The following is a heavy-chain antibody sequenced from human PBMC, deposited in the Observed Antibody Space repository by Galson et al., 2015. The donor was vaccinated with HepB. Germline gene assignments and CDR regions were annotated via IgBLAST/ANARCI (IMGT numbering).Heavy chain of an antibody. Sequence: SVKVSCKASGYTFTSYAMNWVRQAPGQGLEWMGWINTNTGNPTYAQGFTGRFVFSLDTSVSTAYLQISSLKAEDTAVYYCAREFYGGFGEISFGADTFDYWGQGTLVNVSS. D-gene: IGHD3-10*01. CDR2: INTNTGNP. CDR3: AREFYGGFGEISFGADTFDY. V-gene: IGHV7-4-1*02. J-gene: IGHJ4*02. CDR1: GYTFTSYA.